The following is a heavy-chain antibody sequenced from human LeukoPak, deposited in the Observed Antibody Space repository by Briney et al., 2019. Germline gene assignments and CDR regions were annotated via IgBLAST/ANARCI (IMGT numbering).Heavy chain of an antibody. D-gene: IGHD6-19*01. CDR3: ARGRYSSGWYHDF. V-gene: IGHV3-7*04. Sequence: GGSLRLSCAASGFTFSSYAMSWVRQAPGKGLEWVANIKHDGTETKYVDSVKGRFTISRDNAKNSLYLQMNSLRAEDTAVYFYARGRYSSGWYHDFWGQGALVTVSS. CDR1: GFTFSSYA. J-gene: IGHJ4*02. CDR2: IKHDGTET.